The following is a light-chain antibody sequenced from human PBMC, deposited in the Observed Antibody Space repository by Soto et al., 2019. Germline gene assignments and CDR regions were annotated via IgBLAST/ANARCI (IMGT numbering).Light chain of an antibody. CDR1: QSVSRSY. Sequence: EIVLTQSPGTLSLSPGERATLSCRASQSVSRSYLAWYQQKPGQAPRLLMYDASSRATGIPDRFSGSGSGTDFTLTISRLEPEDFAVYFCQQYGSSPRTFGQGTKVEIK. J-gene: IGKJ1*01. CDR3: QQYGSSPRT. CDR2: DAS. V-gene: IGKV3-20*01.